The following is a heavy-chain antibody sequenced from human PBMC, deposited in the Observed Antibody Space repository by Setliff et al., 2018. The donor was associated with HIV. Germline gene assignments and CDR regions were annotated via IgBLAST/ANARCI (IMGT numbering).Heavy chain of an antibody. CDR2: IYTSGST. Sequence: PSETLSLTCTVSGGSISSGSYYWSWIRQPAGKGLEWIGHIYTSGSTNYNPSLKSRVTISVDTSKNQFSLKLSSVTAADTAVYYCAREGSIVATTRRWYYYYMDVWGKGTTVTVSS. J-gene: IGHJ6*03. V-gene: IGHV4-61*09. CDR1: GGSISSGSYY. D-gene: IGHD5-12*01. CDR3: AREGSIVATTRRWYYYYMDV.